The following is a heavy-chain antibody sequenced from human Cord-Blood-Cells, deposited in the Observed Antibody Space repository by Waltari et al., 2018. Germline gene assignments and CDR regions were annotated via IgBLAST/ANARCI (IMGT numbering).Heavy chain of an antibody. CDR3: ARGAFWSGYDY. Sequence: QLQLQESGPGLVKPSETLSLTCTVSGGSISSSSYYWGWIRQPPGKGLEWIGSIYYSGSTYHNPSLKSRVTISVDTSNNQFSLELSSVTAADTAVYYCARGAFWSGYDYWGQGTLVTVSS. CDR1: GGSISSSSYY. CDR2: IYYSGST. D-gene: IGHD3-3*01. J-gene: IGHJ4*02. V-gene: IGHV4-39*01.